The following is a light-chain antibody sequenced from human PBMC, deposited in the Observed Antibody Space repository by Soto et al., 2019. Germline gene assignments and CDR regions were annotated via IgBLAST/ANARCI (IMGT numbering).Light chain of an antibody. J-gene: IGKJ1*01. CDR2: GAS. Sequence: DIQVTQSPSSLSASVGDRVTITCRASQAISNNLAWYQQKAGKVPKLLIYGASILQSGVPSRFSGGGYDTDFTLTISSLQPEDVGTYYCQKYNIAPGTFGQGTKVDIK. CDR1: QAISNN. V-gene: IGKV1-27*01. CDR3: QKYNIAPGT.